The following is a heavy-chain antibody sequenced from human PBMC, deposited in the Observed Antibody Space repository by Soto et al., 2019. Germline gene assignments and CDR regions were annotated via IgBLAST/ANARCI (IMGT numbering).Heavy chain of an antibody. V-gene: IGHV4-59*02. J-gene: IGHJ4*02. CDR1: GASVSSDY. CDR2: FYFTGST. CDR3: ARASRIFRVDY. Sequence: HVQLHESGPGRVKPSETLSLSCTVSGASVSSDYWIWFRQPPGKGLEWIRYFYFTGSTKYKSSLKSRVAISVDTSKNQFSLNLTSVTAADTAMYYCARASRIFRVDYWGQGSQVTVSS.